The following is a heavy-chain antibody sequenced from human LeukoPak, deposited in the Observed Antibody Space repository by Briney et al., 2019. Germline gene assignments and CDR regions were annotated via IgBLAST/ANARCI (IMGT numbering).Heavy chain of an antibody. CDR1: GFTFSSYG. D-gene: IGHD3-10*02. J-gene: IGHJ6*04. CDR2: ISSSGSTI. Sequence: GGALRLSCAASGFTFSSYGMNWVRQAPGKGLEWVSYISSSGSTIYYADSVKGRFTISRDNAKNSLYLQMNSLRAEDTAVYYCAELGTTMIGGVWGKGTTVTISS. CDR3: AELGTTMIGGV. V-gene: IGHV3-48*04.